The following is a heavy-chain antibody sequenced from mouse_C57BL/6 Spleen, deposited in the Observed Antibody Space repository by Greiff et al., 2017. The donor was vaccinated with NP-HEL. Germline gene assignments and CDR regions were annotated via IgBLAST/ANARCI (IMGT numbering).Heavy chain of an antibody. CDR1: GYAFSSYW. D-gene: IGHD2-5*01. Sequence: VQLQQSGAELVKPGASVKISCKASGYAFSSYWMNWVKQRPGKGLEWIGQIYPGDGDTNYNGKFKGKATLTADKSSSTAYMQLSSLTSEDSAVYCCARSYYSNGMDYWGQGTSVTVSS. CDR3: ARSYYSNGMDY. CDR2: IYPGDGDT. J-gene: IGHJ4*01. V-gene: IGHV1-80*01.